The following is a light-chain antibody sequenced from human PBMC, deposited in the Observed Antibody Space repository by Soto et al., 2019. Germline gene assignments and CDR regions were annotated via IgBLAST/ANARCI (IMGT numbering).Light chain of an antibody. CDR2: AAS. V-gene: IGKV1-39*01. CDR1: QSVARY. CDR3: IQIYTPPLT. Sequence: DIQMTPSPSSVSASVGDSVTITCRAIQSVARYLNWFQQKPGGFPKLLIYAASTLLGGVPTRFSGSGSGTVFSLTISSLQPEGFATDYCIQIYTPPLTVGGGNKVELK. J-gene: IGKJ4*01.